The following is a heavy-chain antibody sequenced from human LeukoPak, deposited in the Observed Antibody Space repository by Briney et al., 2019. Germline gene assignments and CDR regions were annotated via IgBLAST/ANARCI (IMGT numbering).Heavy chain of an antibody. J-gene: IGHJ4*02. CDR3: ARDWAMVRGVIKTPVDY. CDR1: GFTFSSYG. Sequence: GGSLRLSCAASGFTFSSYGISWVRQAPGQGLEWMGWISAYNGNTNYAQKLQGRVTMTTDTSTSTAYMELRSLRSDDTAVYYCARDWAMVRGVIKTPVDYWGQGTLVTVSS. V-gene: IGHV1-18*01. CDR2: ISAYNGNT. D-gene: IGHD3-10*01.